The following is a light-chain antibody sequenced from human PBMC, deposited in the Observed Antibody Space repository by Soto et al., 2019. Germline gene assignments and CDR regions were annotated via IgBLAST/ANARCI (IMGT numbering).Light chain of an antibody. V-gene: IGLV1-40*01. CDR2: GNN. Sequence: QSVLTQPPSVSGAPGQRVTISRAGKTSNIGADYDVHWYRQLPGTAPQLLIYGNNNRPSGVPDRFSGSKSGTSASLAITGLQAEDEADYYCQSYDISLGEWVFGGRTKLTVL. CDR1: TSNIGADYD. CDR3: QSYDISLGEWV. J-gene: IGLJ3*02.